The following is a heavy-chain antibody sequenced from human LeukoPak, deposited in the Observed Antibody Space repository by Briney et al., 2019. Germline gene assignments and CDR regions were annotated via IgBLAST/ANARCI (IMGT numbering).Heavy chain of an antibody. CDR1: GFTFSTYW. CDR3: ARKKYYYDTSTYGWFDP. J-gene: IGHJ5*02. D-gene: IGHD3-22*01. V-gene: IGHV3-7*01. CDR2: INQNGSET. Sequence: GGSLRLSCAASGFTFSTYWMTWVRQAPGKGLEWVANINQNGSETYYVDSVKGRFTISRDNAKNSLYLQMNSLRVEDTAVYYCARKKYYYDTSTYGWFDPWGQGSSVTVPS.